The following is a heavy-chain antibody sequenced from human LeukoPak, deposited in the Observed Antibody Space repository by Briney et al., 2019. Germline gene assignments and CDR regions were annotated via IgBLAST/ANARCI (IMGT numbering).Heavy chain of an antibody. CDR2: LSLSGLT. J-gene: IGHJ4*02. CDR3: WKENGAFSPFGY. Sequence: SETLSLTCVVSRGSITSTNWWSWVPQPPGQGLEWIGELSLSGLTNYNPSLQRRITMALDKSKNHLSLTLTYLTAADTAAHYCWKENGAFSPFGYWGQGALVT. CDR1: RGSITSTNW. D-gene: IGHD2-8*01. V-gene: IGHV4-4*02.